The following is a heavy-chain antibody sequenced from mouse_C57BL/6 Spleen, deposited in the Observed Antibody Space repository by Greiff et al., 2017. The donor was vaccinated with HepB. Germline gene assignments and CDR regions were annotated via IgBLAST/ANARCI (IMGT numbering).Heavy chain of an antibody. CDR2: INPSSGYT. J-gene: IGHJ2*01. V-gene: IGHV1-7*01. CDR3: ARPGYYDYEGDFDY. D-gene: IGHD2-4*01. Sequence: QVQLQQPGVELAKPGASVKLSCKAFGSTFTSYWMHWVKQRPGQGLEWIGYINPSSGYTKYNQKFKEKATLTADKSSSTAYMQLSSLTYDDSAVYYCARPGYYDYEGDFDYWGQGTTLTVSS. CDR1: GSTFTSYW.